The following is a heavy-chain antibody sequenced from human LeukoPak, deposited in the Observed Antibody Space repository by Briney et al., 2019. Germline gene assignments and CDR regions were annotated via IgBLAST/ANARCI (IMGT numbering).Heavy chain of an antibody. J-gene: IGHJ4*02. CDR1: GFTFSTYA. CDR2: ISNDGSNK. V-gene: IGHV3-30*04. CDR3: ARGFADYYDSSGFPADY. D-gene: IGHD3-22*01. Sequence: GGSLRLSCAASGFTFSTYAIHWVRQAPGKGLEWVAVISNDGSNKYYADSVKGRFTISRDNSKNTLYLQMNSLRAEDTAVYYCARGFADYYDSSGFPADYWGQGTLVTVSS.